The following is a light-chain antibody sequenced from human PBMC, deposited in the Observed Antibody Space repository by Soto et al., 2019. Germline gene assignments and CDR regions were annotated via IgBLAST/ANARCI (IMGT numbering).Light chain of an antibody. V-gene: IGLV2-11*01. CDR1: SSDVGGYNY. J-gene: IGLJ1*01. CDR3: CSYAGSTRYV. CDR2: DVS. Sequence: QSALTQPRSVSGSPGQSVTVSCTGTSSDVGGYNYVSWYQQHPGKAPKVMIYDVSERPSGVPDRFSGSKSGNTASLTISGLKAEDEADYYCCSYAGSTRYVLGTGTKVTVL.